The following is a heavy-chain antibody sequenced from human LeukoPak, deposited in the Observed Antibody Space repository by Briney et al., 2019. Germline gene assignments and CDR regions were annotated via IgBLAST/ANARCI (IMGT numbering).Heavy chain of an antibody. V-gene: IGHV3-49*04. CDR3: TRSESGTYKGGFDF. CDR1: GFTFGDYA. CDR2: IRSKTYGGTV. Sequence: GGSLRLSCTASGFTFGDYAMNWGRQAPGEGGEGGGFIRSKTYGGTVDYVASVKGRFTISRDDSKSIAHLQMNSLKTEDTAVYYCTRSESGTYKGGFDFWGQGTLVTVSS. J-gene: IGHJ4*02. D-gene: IGHD1-26*01.